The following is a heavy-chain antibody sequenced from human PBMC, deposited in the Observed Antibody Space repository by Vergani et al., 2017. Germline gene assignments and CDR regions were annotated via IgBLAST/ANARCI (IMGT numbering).Heavy chain of an antibody. CDR1: GFTFQAFA. CDR3: VKDNDYDADGPIDL. D-gene: IGHD3-16*01. V-gene: IGHV3-9*01. J-gene: IGHJ2*01. Sequence: VEAGGGLVQPGGSLRLSCTASGFTFQAFAFHWVRQVSGRGLEWVSGIDRNYGVKNGNSFEGRFSISRDNAKKAVFLQMNNLRHEDTALYFCVKDNDYDADGPIDLWCRGTLVTVSS. CDR2: IDRNYGV.